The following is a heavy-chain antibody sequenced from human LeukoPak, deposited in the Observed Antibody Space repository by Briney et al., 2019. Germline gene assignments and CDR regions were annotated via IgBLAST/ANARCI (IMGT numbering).Heavy chain of an antibody. J-gene: IGHJ4*02. CDR2: IYSSVST. CDR3: ARGFSH. Sequence: SETLSLTCTVSGGSISSNAYYWAWIRQPPGKGLEWIGSIYSSVSTYYNPSLKSRVTISVDTSKNQFSLRLSSVTAADTAVYYCARGFSHWGQGTLVTVSS. V-gene: IGHV4-39*01. CDR1: GGSISSNAYY.